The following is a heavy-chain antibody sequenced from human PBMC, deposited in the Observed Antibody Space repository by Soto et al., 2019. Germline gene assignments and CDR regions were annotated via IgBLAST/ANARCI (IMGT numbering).Heavy chain of an antibody. J-gene: IGHJ6*03. CDR2: INGDSGRT. Sequence: QAQLVQSGAEMGKPGGSVTISCRASGFNLESYSAHWVRQAPGQRLEWLGQINGDSGRTKYSQTFQGRVTMTRDKTGNTANLNRGSPSPAAGGASSGRGEPEQPKTNPYQLAVGGKGTT. CDR3: RGEPEQPKTNPYQLAV. CDR1: GFNLESYS. D-gene: IGHD3-16*01. V-gene: IGHV1-3*01.